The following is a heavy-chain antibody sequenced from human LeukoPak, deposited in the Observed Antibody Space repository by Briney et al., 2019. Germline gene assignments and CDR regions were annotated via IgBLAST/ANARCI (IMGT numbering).Heavy chain of an antibody. Sequence: PSETLSLTCGVSGYPINNAYYWVWIRQPPGKGLEWIGSLYHPDSTYYNPSLKSRVTMAVDTSRNQFSLRLSFVTAADTAVYYCARQYDSYFYYYLDLRSTGTTVTVSS. V-gene: IGHV4-38-2*01. J-gene: IGHJ6*03. CDR3: ARQYDSYFYYYLDL. CDR2: LYHPDST. D-gene: IGHD2-2*01. CDR1: GYPINNAYY.